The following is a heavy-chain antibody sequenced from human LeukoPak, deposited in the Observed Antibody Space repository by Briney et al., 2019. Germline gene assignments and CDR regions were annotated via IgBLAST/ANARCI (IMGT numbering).Heavy chain of an antibody. CDR3: VRWGYGDRVSPRREY. J-gene: IGHJ4*02. D-gene: IGHD4-17*01. V-gene: IGHV3-53*04. CDR1: GFTVSSNY. CDR2: IYSGGST. Sequence: GGSLRLSCAASGFTVSSNYMSWVRQAPGPGLEWGSVIYSGGSTYYADSVKGRFTISRHNSKNTLYLHMKSLRAEDTAVYYCVRWGYGDRVSPRREYWGQGTLVTVSS.